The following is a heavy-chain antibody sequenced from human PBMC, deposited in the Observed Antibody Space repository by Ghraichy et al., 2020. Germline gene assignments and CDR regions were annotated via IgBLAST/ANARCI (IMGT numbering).Heavy chain of an antibody. J-gene: IGHJ4*02. V-gene: IGHV4-34*12. CDR3: ARFGATVTTLEFAY. CDR1: GGSFSAYN. D-gene: IGHD4-17*01. CDR2: IIHSGTS. Sequence: SETLSLTCAVYGGSFSAYNWNWIRQAPGKGLEWIGEIIHSGTSNYNPSLKSRVTISADTSKRQVSLKLSSVTAADTAIYYCARFGATVTTLEFAYWGPGTLVTVSS.